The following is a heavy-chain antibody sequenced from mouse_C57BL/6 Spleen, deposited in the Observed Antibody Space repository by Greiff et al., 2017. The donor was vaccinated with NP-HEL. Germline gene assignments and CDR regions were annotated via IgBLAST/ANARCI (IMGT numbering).Heavy chain of an antibody. V-gene: IGHV5-17*01. CDR1: GFTFSDYG. J-gene: IGHJ4*01. Sequence: EVKLMESGGGLVKPGGSLKLSCAASGFTFSDYGMHWVRQAPEKGLEWVAYISSGSSTIYYADTVKGRFTISRDNAKNTLFLQMTSLRSEDTAMYYCARYERNYYAMDYWGQGTSVTVSS. CDR2: ISSGSSTI. CDR3: ARYERNYYAMDY. D-gene: IGHD2-3*01.